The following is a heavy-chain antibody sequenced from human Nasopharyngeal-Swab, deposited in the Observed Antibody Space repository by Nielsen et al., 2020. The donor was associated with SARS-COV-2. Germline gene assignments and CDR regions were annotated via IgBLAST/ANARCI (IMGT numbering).Heavy chain of an antibody. CDR1: GFTFTDYY. D-gene: IGHD6-13*01. CDR3: AKEGSAAGNAFDI. Sequence: GESLKISCAASGFTFTDYYMSWIRQAPGKGLEWISYISSSSYTNHADSVKGRFTISRDNSKNTLYLQMNSLRAEDTAVYYCAKEGSAAGNAFDIWGQGTMVTVSS. J-gene: IGHJ3*02. V-gene: IGHV3-11*05. CDR2: ISSSSYT.